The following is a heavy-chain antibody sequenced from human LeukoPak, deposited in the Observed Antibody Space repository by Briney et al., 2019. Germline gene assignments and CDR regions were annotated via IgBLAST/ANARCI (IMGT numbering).Heavy chain of an antibody. CDR2: IYYSGST. V-gene: IGHV4-4*02. J-gene: IGHJ6*03. CDR1: GGSISSSNW. Sequence: SGTLSLTCAVSGGSISSSNWWSWVRQPPGKGLERIGYIYYSGSTNYNPSLKSRVTISVDTSKNQFSLKLSSVTAADTAVYYCARDRPRGITGTTTYYYYMDAWGKGTTVTVSS. D-gene: IGHD1-14*01. CDR3: ARDRPRGITGTTTYYYYMDA.